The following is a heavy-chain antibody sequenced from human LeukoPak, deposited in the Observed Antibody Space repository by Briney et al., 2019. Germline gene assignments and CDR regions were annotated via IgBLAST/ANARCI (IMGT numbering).Heavy chain of an antibody. Sequence: GGSLRLSCAGSGFSFSTYALHWVRQAPGKGLEYVSGISSNGGYIYYSNSVKGRFTISRDNPKNTVYLQMGSLRAVDMAVYYCARGRKSGTHKYYFDYWGQGTLVTVSS. D-gene: IGHD1-26*01. CDR3: ARGRKSGTHKYYFDY. V-gene: IGHV3-64*01. J-gene: IGHJ4*02. CDR2: ISSNGGYI. CDR1: GFSFSTYA.